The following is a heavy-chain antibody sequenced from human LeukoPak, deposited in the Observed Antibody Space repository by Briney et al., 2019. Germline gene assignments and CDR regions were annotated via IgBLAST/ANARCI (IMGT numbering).Heavy chain of an antibody. J-gene: IGHJ3*02. V-gene: IGHV3-53*01. CDR3: ARAIAAFDAFDI. CDR1: GFTVSSNH. Sequence: PGGSLRLSCAASGFTVSSNHMSWVRQAPGKGLEWVSVIYSGGSTYYADSVKGRFTISRDSSKNTLYLQMNSLRAEDTAVYYCARAIAAFDAFDIWGQGTMVTVSS. CDR2: IYSGGST. D-gene: IGHD6-13*01.